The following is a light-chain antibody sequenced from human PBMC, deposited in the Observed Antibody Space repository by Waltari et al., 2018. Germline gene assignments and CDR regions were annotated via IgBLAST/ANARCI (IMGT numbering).Light chain of an antibody. CDR2: YAS. V-gene: IGKV6-21*02. CDR1: QSIDIS. Sequence: IVLTLSSVFQSVSPGERVTITCRASQSIDISLHWYQQKPGQSPKLLVKYASQSISGVPPRFSGDGSGTNFTLTISSLEAEDGATYYCQQSKTSRAPTVGGGTKVEIK. CDR3: QQSKTSRAPT. J-gene: IGKJ4*01.